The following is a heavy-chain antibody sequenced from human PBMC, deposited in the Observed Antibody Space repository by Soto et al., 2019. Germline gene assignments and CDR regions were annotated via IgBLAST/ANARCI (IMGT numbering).Heavy chain of an antibody. CDR1: GYTLTELS. V-gene: IGHV1-24*01. CDR3: AKDVPPGYSSSRHWFDP. Sequence: ASVKVSCKVSGYTLTELSMHWVRQAPGKGLEWMGGFDPEDGETIYAQKFQGRVTMTEDTSTDTAYMELSSLRSEDTAVYYCAKDVPPGYSSSRHWFDPWGQGTLVTVSS. D-gene: IGHD6-13*01. J-gene: IGHJ5*02. CDR2: FDPEDGET.